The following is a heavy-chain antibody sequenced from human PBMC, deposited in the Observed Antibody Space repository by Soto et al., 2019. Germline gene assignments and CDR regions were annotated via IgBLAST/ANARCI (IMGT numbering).Heavy chain of an antibody. CDR3: ARLKGGLYDLWSGYGMDV. Sequence: PSETRSLACAVYGGCCSGDYWSWIRQPPGKGLGWGGEINHSGSSNYSPARKSRVTISVDTYKTKFSLKLSSVTAADTAVYYCARLKGGLYDLWSGYGMDVWGQGTTVTVSS. J-gene: IGHJ6*02. CDR1: GGCCSGDY. V-gene: IGHV4-34*01. CDR2: INHSGSS. D-gene: IGHD3-3*01.